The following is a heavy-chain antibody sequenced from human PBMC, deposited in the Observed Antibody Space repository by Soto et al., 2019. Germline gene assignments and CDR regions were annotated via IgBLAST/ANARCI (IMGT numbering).Heavy chain of an antibody. V-gene: IGHV1-2*02. CDR3: AREKEIDFCSGYPVYYYYGMDV. CDR2: INPNSGGT. Sequence: AAVQVSCQASGYTFPGYYMHWVRQAPGQGREWVGWINPNSGGTNYAQKFQGRVTMTRDTSISTAYMELSRLRSDDTAVYYCAREKEIDFCSGYPVYYYYGMDVWGQGTTVTVSS. D-gene: IGHD3-3*01. J-gene: IGHJ6*02. CDR1: GYTFPGYY.